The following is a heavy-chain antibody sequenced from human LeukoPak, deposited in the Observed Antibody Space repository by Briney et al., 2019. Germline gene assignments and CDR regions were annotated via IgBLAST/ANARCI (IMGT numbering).Heavy chain of an antibody. J-gene: IGHJ4*02. CDR3: ARDPDSSGYYYFDY. CDR2: ISYDGSNK. V-gene: IGHV3-30*04. Sequence: GGSLRLSCAASGFTFSSYAMHWVRQAPGKGLEWVAVISYDGSNKYYADSVKGRFTISRDSSKNTLYLQMNSLRAEDTALYYCARDPDSSGYYYFDYWGQGTLVTVSS. CDR1: GFTFSSYA. D-gene: IGHD3-22*01.